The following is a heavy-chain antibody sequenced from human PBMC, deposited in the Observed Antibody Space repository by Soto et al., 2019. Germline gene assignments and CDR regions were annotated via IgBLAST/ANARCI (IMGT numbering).Heavy chain of an antibody. CDR1: GFTFDDFA. CDR3: AKGAVTSIFGYFDY. J-gene: IGHJ4*02. CDR2: IRWDSGNI. V-gene: IGHV3-9*01. D-gene: IGHD3-3*01. Sequence: EVHLVESGGGLVQPGRSLRLSCAASGFTFDDFAMHWVRQVPGKGLEWVSGIRWDSGNIVYADSVKGRFTISRDSAKNTLKLPMNGLRTGVTALYHCAKGAVTSIFGYFDYWGQGTRVTVSS.